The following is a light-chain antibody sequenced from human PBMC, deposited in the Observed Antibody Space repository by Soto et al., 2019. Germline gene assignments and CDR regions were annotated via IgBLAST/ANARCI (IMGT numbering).Light chain of an antibody. J-gene: IGKJ5*01. CDR1: QSISNH. V-gene: IGKV1-39*01. CDR3: QQSYGTPIT. Sequence: DIQMTQSPSSLSASVEDRVIITCRASQSISNHLNWYQQTPGKAPKLLIFAASSLQSEVPSRFSGSGSGTDFTLTITSLQPEDFATYYCQQSYGTPITFGQGTRLEIK. CDR2: AAS.